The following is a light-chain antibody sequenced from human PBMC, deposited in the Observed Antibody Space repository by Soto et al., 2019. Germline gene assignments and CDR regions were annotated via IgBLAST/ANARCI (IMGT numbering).Light chain of an antibody. CDR2: GAS. Sequence: DSVLTQSPGIVSLSPWERATLSCRASQSLSSSFLAWYQQRRGQSPRLLIYGASSRATGIPDRFSGSGSETDFTLSIARLEPEDFAMYYCQQYENSPITFGLGTRLAIK. V-gene: IGKV3-20*01. CDR1: QSLSSSF. J-gene: IGKJ5*01. CDR3: QQYENSPIT.